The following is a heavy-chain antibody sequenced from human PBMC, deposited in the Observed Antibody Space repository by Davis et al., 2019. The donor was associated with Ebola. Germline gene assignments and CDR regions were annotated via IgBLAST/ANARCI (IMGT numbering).Heavy chain of an antibody. CDR1: GFTFSSYA. CDR2: ISGSGGST. CDR3: ANPGRSLVGATRVK. V-gene: IGHV3-23*01. D-gene: IGHD1-26*01. J-gene: IGHJ4*02. Sequence: GESLKISCAASGFTFSSYAMNWVRQAPGKGLEWVSAISGSGGSTYYADSVKGRFTISRDNSKNTLYLQMNSLRAEDTAVYYCANPGRSLVGATRVKWGQGTLVTVSS.